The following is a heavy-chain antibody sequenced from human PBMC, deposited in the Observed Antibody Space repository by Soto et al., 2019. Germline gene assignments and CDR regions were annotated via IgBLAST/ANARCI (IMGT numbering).Heavy chain of an antibody. CDR1: GATCSNYS. CDR2: IIPIFGTA. V-gene: IGHV1-69*13. CDR3: ARDLGIAAAEL. J-gene: IGHJ4*02. D-gene: IGHD6-13*01. Sequence: SLKFSCRASGATCSNYSFSWVRETPGQGLEWMGGIIPIFGTANNAQKFQGRVTITADEATSTAYMELSSLRSEDTPVYYCARDLGIAAAELWGQGTLDTFSS.